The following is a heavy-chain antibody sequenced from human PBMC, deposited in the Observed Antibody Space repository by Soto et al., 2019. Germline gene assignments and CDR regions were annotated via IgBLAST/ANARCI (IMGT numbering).Heavy chain of an antibody. J-gene: IGHJ4*02. D-gene: IGHD6-19*01. CDR3: ARDSGDSSGFVFDY. CDR2: IYYSGNT. Sequence: SETLSLTCTVSVGSISSYYWTWIRLPPGKGLEWIGYIYYSGNTNYNPSLKSRVTISVDTSQNQFSLKLSSVTAADTAVYYCARDSGDSSGFVFDYWGQGTLVTVSS. V-gene: IGHV4-59*01. CDR1: VGSISSYY.